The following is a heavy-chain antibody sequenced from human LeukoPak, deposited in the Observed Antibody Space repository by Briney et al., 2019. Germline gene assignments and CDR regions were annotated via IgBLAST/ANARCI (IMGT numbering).Heavy chain of an antibody. CDR1: GFTFSSYW. J-gene: IGHJ6*03. D-gene: IGHD3-16*02. CDR2: IKQDGSEK. V-gene: IGHV3-7*01. Sequence: GGSLRLSCAASGFTFSSYWMSWVRQAPGKGLERVANIKQDGSEKYYVDSVKGRFTISRDNAKNSLYLQMNSLRAEDTVVYYCARDYRAYYYYMDVWGKGTTVTVSS. CDR3: ARDYRAYYYYMDV.